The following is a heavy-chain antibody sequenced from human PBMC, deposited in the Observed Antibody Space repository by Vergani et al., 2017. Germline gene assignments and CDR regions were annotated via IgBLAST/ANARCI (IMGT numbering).Heavy chain of an antibody. J-gene: IGHJ4*02. CDR1: GYTFTSSD. CDR3: ERVSQVARFLEWSYYFDY. CDR2: MNPNSGNT. D-gene: IGHD3-3*01. Sequence: QVQLVQSGAEVKKPGASVKVSCKASGYTFTSSDINWVRQATGQGLEWMGWMNPNSGNTGYAQKFQGRVTMTRNTSISTAYMELSSLRSEDTAVYYCERVSQVARFLEWSYYFDYWGQGTLVTVSS. V-gene: IGHV1-8*01.